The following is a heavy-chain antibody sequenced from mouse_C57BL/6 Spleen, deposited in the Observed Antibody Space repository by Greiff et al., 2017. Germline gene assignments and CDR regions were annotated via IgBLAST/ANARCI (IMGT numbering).Heavy chain of an antibody. D-gene: IGHD1-1*01. V-gene: IGHV2-5*01. Sequence: QVQLKESGPGLVQPSQSLSITCTVSGFSLTSYGVHWVRQSPGKGLEWLGVIWRGGSTDYNAAFMSRLSSTKDNSKSQVFFKMNSLQADDTAIYYCASPYYGSSFAYWGQGTLVTVSA. J-gene: IGHJ3*01. CDR3: ASPYYGSSFAY. CDR1: GFSLTSYG. CDR2: IWRGGST.